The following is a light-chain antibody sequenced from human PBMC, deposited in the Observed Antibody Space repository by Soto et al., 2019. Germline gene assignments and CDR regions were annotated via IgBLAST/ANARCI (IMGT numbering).Light chain of an antibody. J-gene: IGKJ4*01. V-gene: IGKV2-28*01. CDR3: MQALQTPT. CDR2: LGS. Sequence: DIVMTQSPLSLPVTPGEPASISCRSSQSLLHSNGYNYLHWYLQKPGQSPQLLIYLGSNRASGVPDRFSGSGSGTDFTLKISRVEAEDVGVYYCMQALQTPTFGGGTKVEI. CDR1: QSLLHSNGYNY.